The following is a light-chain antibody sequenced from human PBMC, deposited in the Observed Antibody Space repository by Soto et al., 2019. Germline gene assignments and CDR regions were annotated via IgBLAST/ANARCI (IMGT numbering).Light chain of an antibody. CDR2: AAS. V-gene: IGKV1-27*01. Sequence: DVPMTQSPSSLSASVGETVTITCRASQGIAFYLACFQQRPGKAPNLLISAASNLESGVPSRFSGSGSGTDFTLTISSLQPEDVATYYCQKYDTAPFTCGPGTRVDVK. CDR1: QGIAFY. CDR3: QKYDTAPFT. J-gene: IGKJ3*01.